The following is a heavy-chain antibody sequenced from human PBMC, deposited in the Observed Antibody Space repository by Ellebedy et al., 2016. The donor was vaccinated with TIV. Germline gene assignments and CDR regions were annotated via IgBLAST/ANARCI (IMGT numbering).Heavy chain of an antibody. CDR2: IYWDDDK. Sequence: SGPTLVKPTQTLTLTCTFSGFSLSTSGVGVGWIRQPPGKALKWLALIYWDDDKRYSPSLKSRLTITKDTSKNQVVLTMTNMDPVDTATYYCAHASVAYYDILTGYYKAAYNWFDPWGQGTLVTVSS. CDR1: GFSLSTSGVG. D-gene: IGHD3-9*01. J-gene: IGHJ5*02. CDR3: AHASVAYYDILTGYYKAAYNWFDP. V-gene: IGHV2-5*02.